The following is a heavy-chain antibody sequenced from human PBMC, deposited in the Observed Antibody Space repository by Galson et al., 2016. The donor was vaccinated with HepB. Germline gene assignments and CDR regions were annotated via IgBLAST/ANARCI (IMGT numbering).Heavy chain of an antibody. CDR3: ARDLPDDPVEYVDVFDL. Sequence: ALRLSCAASGFTFSDYHMNWIRQAPGKGLEWIAYISRSGDSMLYAASVRGRFSISRDNAKKSLYLQMTNLRAEDTAVYFCARDLPDDPVEYVDVFDLWGQGTVVTVSS. CDR1: GFTFSDYH. J-gene: IGHJ3*01. D-gene: IGHD3-16*01. CDR2: ISRSGDSM. V-gene: IGHV3-11*01.